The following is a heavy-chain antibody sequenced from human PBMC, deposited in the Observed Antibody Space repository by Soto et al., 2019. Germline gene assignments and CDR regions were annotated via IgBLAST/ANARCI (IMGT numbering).Heavy chain of an antibody. CDR1: GYTFTSYA. D-gene: IGHD5-12*01. CDR3: AGGMASIVATFCYIDV. Sequence: QVQLVQSGAEVKKPGASVKVSCKASGYTFTSYAVHWVRQAPGQRLEWMGWINAGNGNTKYSQRFKGSVTITSDTSASTDYMELSSMRSEDTAVYYCAGGMASIVATFCYIDVWGKGTTVTVSS. V-gene: IGHV1-3*01. CDR2: INAGNGNT. J-gene: IGHJ6*03.